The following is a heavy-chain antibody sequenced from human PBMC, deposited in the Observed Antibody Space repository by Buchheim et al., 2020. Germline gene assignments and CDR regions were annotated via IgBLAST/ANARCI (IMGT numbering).Heavy chain of an antibody. CDR1: GYTFSSYD. J-gene: IGHJ1*01. CDR3: ARGEGCSGGSCYTVPH. CDR2: MNPNNGYA. Sequence: QVQLVQSGAEVKKPGASVKVSCKTSGYTFSSYDINWVRQAPGQGLEWMGWMNPNNGYADYAQKFRGRVTMTRNTSISTAYMELSSLTSEDTAVYYCARGEGCSGGSCYTVPHWGQGTL. D-gene: IGHD2-15*01. V-gene: IGHV1-8*01.